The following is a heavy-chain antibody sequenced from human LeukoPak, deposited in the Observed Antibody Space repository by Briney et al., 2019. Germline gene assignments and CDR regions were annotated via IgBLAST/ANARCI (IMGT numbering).Heavy chain of an antibody. CDR3: ARAGRGRGRNFKTFDY. J-gene: IGHJ4*02. Sequence: SETLSLTCAVSGGSISSGGYSWSWIRQPPGKGLEWIGYIYHSGSTNYNPSLKSRVTISVDTSKNQFSLKLSSVTAADTAVYYCARAGRGRGRNFKTFDYWGQGTLVTVSS. D-gene: IGHD1-26*01. CDR1: GGSISSGGYS. CDR2: IYHSGST. V-gene: IGHV4-30-2*01.